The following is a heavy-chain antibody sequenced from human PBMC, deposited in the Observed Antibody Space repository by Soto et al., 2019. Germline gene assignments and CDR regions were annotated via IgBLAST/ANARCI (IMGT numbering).Heavy chain of an antibody. V-gene: IGHV4-39*01. CDR3: ARRTVATITDAFDI. Sequence: SETLSLTCTVSGGSISSSSYYRGWIRQPPGRGLEWIGSIYYSGSTYYNPSLKSRVTISVDTSKNQFSLKLSSVTAADTAVYYCARRTVATITDAFDIWGQGTMVTVSS. CDR1: GGSISSSSYY. J-gene: IGHJ3*02. CDR2: IYYSGST. D-gene: IGHD5-12*01.